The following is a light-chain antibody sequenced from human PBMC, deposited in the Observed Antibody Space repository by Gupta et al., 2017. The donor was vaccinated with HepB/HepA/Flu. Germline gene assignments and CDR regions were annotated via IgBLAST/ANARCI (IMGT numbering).Light chain of an antibody. J-gene: IGLJ1*01. CDR2: VKSDGSH. V-gene: IGLV4-69*01. CDR3: QTWGSGIGYA. Sequence: QLVLTQSPSASASLGASVKLTCTLSSGHSNYAIAWHQQHPEKGPRYLMRVKSDGSHTKGDGIPARFSGSSSGPERYLTISSLQSEEEADYYCQTWGSGIGYAFGTGTKVTVL. CDR1: SGHSNYA.